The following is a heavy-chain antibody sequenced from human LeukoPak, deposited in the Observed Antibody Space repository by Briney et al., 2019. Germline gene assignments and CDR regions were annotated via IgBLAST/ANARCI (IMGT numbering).Heavy chain of an antibody. CDR2: VYYDGRT. V-gene: IGHV4-38-2*02. Sequence: SETLSLTCTVSGYSISSGYFWDWIRQPPGKGLEWIGTVYYDGRTYYNPSVKSRATLSKDTSDNRFSLDPRSVTASDTAVYYCATDYDSSANDAFDIWGQGTMVTVSS. CDR3: ATDYDSSANDAFDI. D-gene: IGHD3-22*01. CDR1: GYSISSGYF. J-gene: IGHJ3*02.